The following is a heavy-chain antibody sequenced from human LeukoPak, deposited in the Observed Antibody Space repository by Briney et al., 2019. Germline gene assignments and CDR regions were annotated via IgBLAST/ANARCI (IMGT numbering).Heavy chain of an antibody. Sequence: SVKVSCKASGGTFSSYAISWVRQAPGQGLEWMGRIIPIFGTANYAQKFQGRVTITADKSTSTAYMELSSLRSEDTAVYYCARELWGLMVCATQYYFDYWGQGTPVTVSS. CDR2: IIPIFGTA. CDR1: GGTFSSYA. V-gene: IGHV1-69*06. J-gene: IGHJ4*02. CDR3: ARELWGLMVCATQYYFDY. D-gene: IGHD2-8*01.